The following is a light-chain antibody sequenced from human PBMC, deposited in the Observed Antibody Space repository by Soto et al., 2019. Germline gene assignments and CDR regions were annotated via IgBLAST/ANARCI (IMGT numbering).Light chain of an antibody. CDR3: SSHAGSNPWV. CDR1: SSDVGAYNF. CDR2: EVN. V-gene: IGLV2-8*01. J-gene: IGLJ3*02. Sequence: QSALTQPPSASGSPGQSVNISCTGTSSDVGAYNFVSWYQQHPVKAPKVIIYEVNKRPSGVPNRFAGSKSGNTASLTVSGLQAEDAADYYCSSHAGSNPWVFGGGTKVTVL.